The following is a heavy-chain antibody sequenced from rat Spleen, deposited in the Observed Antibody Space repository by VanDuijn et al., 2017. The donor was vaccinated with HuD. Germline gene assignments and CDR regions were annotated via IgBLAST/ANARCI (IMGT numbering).Heavy chain of an antibody. CDR3: TTPNYYDGSYYTGWFDY. D-gene: IGHD1-12*02. CDR1: GFTFSDYN. Sequence: EVQLVESGGGLVQPGRSLKLSCAASGFTFSDYNMAWVRQAPTKGLEWVATINYDGRSTFYRDSVRDRFTISRDDEENTLYLQMDSPRSEDTATYYCTTPNYYDGSYYTGWFDYWGQGVMVTVSS. V-gene: IGHV5-7*01. J-gene: IGHJ2*01. CDR2: INYDGRST.